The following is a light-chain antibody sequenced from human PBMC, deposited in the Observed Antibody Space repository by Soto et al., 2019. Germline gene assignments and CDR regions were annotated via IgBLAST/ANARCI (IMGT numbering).Light chain of an antibody. CDR1: SSNIGSNT. CDR2: SNN. Sequence: QSVLTQPPSASGTPGQRVTISCSGSSSNIGSNTVNWYQQVPGTAPKLLIYSNNQRPSGVPGRFSGSKSGTSASLAISGLQSEDEADYYCAAWDDSLNGYVFGTGTKLTVL. CDR3: AAWDDSLNGYV. J-gene: IGLJ1*01. V-gene: IGLV1-44*01.